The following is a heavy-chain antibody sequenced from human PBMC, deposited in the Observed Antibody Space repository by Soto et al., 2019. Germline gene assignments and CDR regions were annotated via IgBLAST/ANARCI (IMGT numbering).Heavy chain of an antibody. V-gene: IGHV1-18*01. D-gene: IGHD3-10*01. J-gene: IGHJ5*02. CDR3: ASGHTIQCFGNDWFDP. CDR2: ISADNGNT. Sequence: QVQLLQSGAEVKKPGASVKVSCKASGYTFTSYGISWVRQAPGQGLEWMGWISADNGNTNYAQKLQGRVSMTTDTSTSTADMELRSLRTHATAVYYCASGHTIQCFGNDWFDPWVQGTLVTVSS. CDR1: GYTFTSYG.